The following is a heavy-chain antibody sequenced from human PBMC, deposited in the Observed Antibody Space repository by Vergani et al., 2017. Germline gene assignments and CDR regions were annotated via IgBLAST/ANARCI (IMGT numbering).Heavy chain of an antibody. J-gene: IGHJ4*02. D-gene: IGHD2-15*01. Sequence: QVQLQESGPGLVKPSETLSLTCTVSGDSVISTDYHWGWIRQPPGKGLEWIGSMDYSGSTSYNQSLESRISISFETPKNQFSLRLTSVTAADTAVYYCASKRXACRAAYCHSYDFWCPGTLVGVSS. CDR3: ASKRXACRAAYCHSYDF. V-gene: IGHV4-39*01. CDR2: MDYSGST. CDR1: GDSVISTDYH.